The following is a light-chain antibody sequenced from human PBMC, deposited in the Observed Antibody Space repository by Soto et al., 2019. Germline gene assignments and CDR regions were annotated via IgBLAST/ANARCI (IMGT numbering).Light chain of an antibody. V-gene: IGKV3-15*01. CDR3: QQYNNWPWT. J-gene: IGKJ1*01. Sequence: ETVMTQSPATLPVSPGERVTLSCRASQSVDSTLAWYQQKPGQAPRLLIHSASARAPGFPARFSASGSGTEFTLTISSLQSEDFAVYYCQQYNNWPWTFGQGTKVDIK. CDR2: SAS. CDR1: QSVDST.